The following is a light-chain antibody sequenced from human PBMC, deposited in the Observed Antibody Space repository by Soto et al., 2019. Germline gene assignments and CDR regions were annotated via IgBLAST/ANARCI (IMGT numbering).Light chain of an antibody. CDR3: QHSSNTPPEYT. Sequence: DIQMTQSPSSLSASVGDRVTITCRASQGISRYLNWYQLKPGKAPNLLIYAASNLHSGVPSRFRGSGSGTDFTLTISSLQPEDFATYYCQHSSNTPPEYTFGQGTKLEIK. CDR1: QGISRY. CDR2: AAS. V-gene: IGKV1-39*01. J-gene: IGKJ2*01.